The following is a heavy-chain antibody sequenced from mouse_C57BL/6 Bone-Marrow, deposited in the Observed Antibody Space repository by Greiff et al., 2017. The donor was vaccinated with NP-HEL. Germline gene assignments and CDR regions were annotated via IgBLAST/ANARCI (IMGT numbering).Heavy chain of an antibody. CDR2: IDPEDGET. CDR1: GFNITDYY. CDR3: ATLQFITTVVAHFDY. J-gene: IGHJ2*01. Sequence: DVKLQESGAELVKPGASVKLSCTASGFNITDYYMHWVKQRTEQGLEWIGRIDPEDGETKYAPKFQGKATITADTSSNTAYLQLSSLTSEDTAVYYCATLQFITTVVAHFDYWGQGTTLTVSS. V-gene: IGHV14-2*01. D-gene: IGHD1-1*01.